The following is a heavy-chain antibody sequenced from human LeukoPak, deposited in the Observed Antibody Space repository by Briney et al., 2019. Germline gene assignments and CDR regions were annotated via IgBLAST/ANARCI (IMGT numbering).Heavy chain of an antibody. D-gene: IGHD5-12*01. CDR3: ARERGYSDYDWIFYYYGMDV. Sequence: GGSLRLSCAGSGFTFSGYSMNWVRQAPGKGLEWVASISSSSRDIFYADSVTGRLTISRDNAKNSLYLQINSLRVEDTAVYYCARERGYSDYDWIFYYYGMDVWAQGTTVTVSS. CDR1: GFTFSGYS. J-gene: IGHJ6*02. CDR2: ISSSSRDI. V-gene: IGHV3-21*01.